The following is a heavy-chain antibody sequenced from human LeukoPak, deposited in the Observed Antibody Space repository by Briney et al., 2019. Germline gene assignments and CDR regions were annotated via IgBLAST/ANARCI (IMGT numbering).Heavy chain of an antibody. CDR1: GFTFSSYG. Sequence: GGSLRLSCAASGFTFSSYGMRWVRQAPGKGLEWVAFIRYDGSNKYYAESVKGRFTISRDNSKNTLYLQMNSLRAEDTAVYYCANVGQLLYVYWGQGTLVTVSS. V-gene: IGHV3-30*02. CDR3: ANVGQLLYVY. J-gene: IGHJ4*02. CDR2: IRYDGSNK. D-gene: IGHD2-2*02.